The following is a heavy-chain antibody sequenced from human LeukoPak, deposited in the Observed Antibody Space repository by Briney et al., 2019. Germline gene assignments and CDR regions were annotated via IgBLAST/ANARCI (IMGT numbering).Heavy chain of an antibody. D-gene: IGHD2-2*01. CDR2: ISYDGSNK. Sequence: AGGSLRISCAASGFTFSSYGMHWVRQAPGKGLEWVAVISYDGSNKYYADSVKGRFTISRDNSKNTLYLQMNSLRAEDTAVYYCAIPRRDIVVVPAAIDYWGQGTLVTVSS. CDR3: AIPRRDIVVVPAAIDY. V-gene: IGHV3-30*03. J-gene: IGHJ4*02. CDR1: GFTFSSYG.